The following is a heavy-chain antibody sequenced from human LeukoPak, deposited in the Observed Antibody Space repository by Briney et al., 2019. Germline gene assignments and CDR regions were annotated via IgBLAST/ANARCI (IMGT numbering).Heavy chain of an antibody. CDR3: AREVYSGSSS. J-gene: IGHJ5*02. D-gene: IGHD1-26*01. CDR1: GGTFSSYA. V-gene: IGHV1-69*04. CDR2: IIPILGIA. Sequence: PGASVKVSWKASGGTFSSYAISWVRQAPGQGLEWMGRIIPILGIANYAQKFQGRVTITADKSTSTAYMELSSLRSEDTAVYYCAREVYSGSSSWGQGTLVTVSS.